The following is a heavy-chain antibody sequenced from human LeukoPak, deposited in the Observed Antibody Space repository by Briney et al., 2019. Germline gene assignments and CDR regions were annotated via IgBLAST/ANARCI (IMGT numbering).Heavy chain of an antibody. J-gene: IGHJ4*02. V-gene: IGHV3-11*01. CDR1: GFTFSDYY. CDR2: ISSSGITI. D-gene: IGHD6-25*01. CDR3: AREAAQTLYFDY. Sequence: GGSLRLSCAASGFTFSDYYMTWIRQAPGKGLEWVSYISSSGITIYYADSVKGRFTISRDNAKKSLYLEMNSLRAEDTAVYYCAREAAQTLYFDYWGQGTLVTVSS.